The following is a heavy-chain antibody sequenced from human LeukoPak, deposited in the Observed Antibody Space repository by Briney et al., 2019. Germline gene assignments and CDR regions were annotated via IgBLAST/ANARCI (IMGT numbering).Heavy chain of an antibody. CDR1: GYTFTGYY. Sequence: ASVKVSCKASGYTFTGYYMHWVRQAPGQGLEWMGWINPNSGGTNYAQKFQGWVTMTRDTSISTAYMELSRLRSDDTAVYYCARDLISYYGSGSYQPNAFDIWGQGTMVTVSS. CDR2: INPNSGGT. CDR3: ARDLISYYGSGSYQPNAFDI. J-gene: IGHJ3*02. V-gene: IGHV1-2*04. D-gene: IGHD3-10*01.